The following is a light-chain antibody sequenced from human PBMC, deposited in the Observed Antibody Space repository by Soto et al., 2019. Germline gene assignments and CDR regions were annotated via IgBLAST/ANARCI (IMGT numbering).Light chain of an antibody. J-gene: IGKJ5*01. V-gene: IGKV1-9*01. CDR2: VAS. Sequence: IQLTQSPSSLSASVGDRVTITCRASQGISSYLTWYQQKPGKAPKVLIYVASTLQSGVPSRFSGSGSGTDFTLTISSLQPEDFATYYCQQRHSYPITFGQGTRLEIK. CDR3: QQRHSYPIT. CDR1: QGISSY.